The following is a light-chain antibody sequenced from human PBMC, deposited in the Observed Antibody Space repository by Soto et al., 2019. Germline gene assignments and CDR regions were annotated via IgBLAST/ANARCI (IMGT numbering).Light chain of an antibody. CDR1: NSDIGSYNH. CDR2: DVN. Sequence: QSALTQPPSASGSPGQSVTISCTGTNSDIGSYNHVSWYQQHPGKAPKLIIHDVNKRPSGVPDRFSGSKSGNTASLTVSEVQTDDESDYYCSAYAGANTLLFGGGTQLTVL. CDR3: SAYAGANTLL. J-gene: IGLJ3*02. V-gene: IGLV2-8*01.